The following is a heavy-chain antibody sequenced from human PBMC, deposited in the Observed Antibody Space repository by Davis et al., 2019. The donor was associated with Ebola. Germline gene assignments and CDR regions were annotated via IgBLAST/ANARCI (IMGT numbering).Heavy chain of an antibody. Sequence: ASVKVSCKASGYTFTSSDINWVRQATGQGLEWMGIINPSAGSTSYAQKFQGRVTMTRDTSTSTVYMELSSLRSEDTAVYYCAVYSSSSGDFYYYYGMDVWGQGTTVTVSS. D-gene: IGHD6-6*01. V-gene: IGHV1-46*01. J-gene: IGHJ6*02. CDR1: GYTFTSSD. CDR2: INPSAGST. CDR3: AVYSSSSGDFYYYYGMDV.